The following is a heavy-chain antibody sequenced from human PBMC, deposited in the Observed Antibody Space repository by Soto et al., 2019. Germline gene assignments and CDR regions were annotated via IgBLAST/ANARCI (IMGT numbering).Heavy chain of an antibody. CDR1: GFTFSSYA. D-gene: IGHD2-21*02. CDR2: ISSNGGST. Sequence: GGSLRLSCAASGFTFSSYAMHWVRQAPGKGLEYVSGISSNGGSTYYANSVKGRFTISRDNSKNTLYLQMGSLRAEDMAVYYCARAPGLRVTTGYYFDYWGQGTLVTVSS. CDR3: ARAPGLRVTTGYYFDY. V-gene: IGHV3-64*01. J-gene: IGHJ4*02.